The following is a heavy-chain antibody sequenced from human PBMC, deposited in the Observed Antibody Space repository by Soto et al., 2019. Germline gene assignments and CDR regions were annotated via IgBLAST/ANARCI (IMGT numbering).Heavy chain of an antibody. D-gene: IGHD4-17*01. CDR1: GGSISSGGYY. V-gene: IGHV4-31*03. CDR3: ARHDYGDSFYWYFDL. CDR2: IYYSGST. Sequence: QVQLQESGPGLVKPSQTLSLTCTVSGGSISSGGYYWSWIRQHPGKGLEWSGYIYYSGSTYYNPSLKSRVNISVDTSKNQFSLKLSSVTAADTAVYYCARHDYGDSFYWYFDLWGRGTLVTVSS. J-gene: IGHJ2*01.